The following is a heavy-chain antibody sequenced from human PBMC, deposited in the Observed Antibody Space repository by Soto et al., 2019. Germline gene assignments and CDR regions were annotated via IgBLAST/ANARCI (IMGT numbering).Heavy chain of an antibody. V-gene: IGHV1-69*06. CDR3: ARDVIRGGYYLNYFDY. J-gene: IGHJ4*02. CDR1: GGTFSSYA. CDR2: IIPIFGTA. Sequence: GASVKVSCKASGGTFSSYAISWVRQAPGQGLEWMGGIIPIFGTANYAQKFQGRVTITADKSTSTAYMELSSLRSEDTAVYYCARDVIRGGYYLNYFDYWGQGTLVTVSS. D-gene: IGHD3-22*01.